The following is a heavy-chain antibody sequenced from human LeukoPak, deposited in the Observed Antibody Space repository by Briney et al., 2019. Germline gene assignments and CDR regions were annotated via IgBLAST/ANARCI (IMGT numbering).Heavy chain of an antibody. Sequence: SETLSLTCAVYGGSFSGYYWSWIRQPPGKGLEWIGEINHSGSTNYNPSLKSRATISVDTSKNQFSLKLSSVTAADTAVYYCAREGYDSSGYYICWGQGTLVTVSS. J-gene: IGHJ4*02. CDR3: AREGYDSSGYYIC. D-gene: IGHD3-22*01. CDR2: INHSGST. CDR1: GGSFSGYY. V-gene: IGHV4-34*01.